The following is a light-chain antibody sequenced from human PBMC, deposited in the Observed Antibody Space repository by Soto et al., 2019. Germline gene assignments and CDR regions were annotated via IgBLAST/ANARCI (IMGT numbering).Light chain of an antibody. Sequence: DIQMTQSPSTLSASVGDRVTITCRASQSISTWLAWYQQKPGKAPKVLIYKASSLESGVPSRFSGSGSGTEITLTISSLQPDDFATYYCQQYTSYSWTFGQGTKVDIK. CDR2: KAS. V-gene: IGKV1-5*03. CDR3: QQYTSYSWT. J-gene: IGKJ1*01. CDR1: QSISTW.